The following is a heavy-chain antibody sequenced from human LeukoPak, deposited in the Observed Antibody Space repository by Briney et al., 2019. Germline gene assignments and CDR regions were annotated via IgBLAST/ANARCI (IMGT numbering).Heavy chain of an antibody. D-gene: IGHD3-10*01. CDR3: ARDRAVYGSNAFDI. J-gene: IGHJ3*02. V-gene: IGHV1-2*02. Sequence: ASVKVSCKASGYTFSGYYMHWVRQAPGQGLEWMAWINPNSGGTNYAQKFQGRVTMTRDTSTSTAYMELSRLRSDDTAVYYCARDRAVYGSNAFDIWGQGTMVTVSS. CDR2: INPNSGGT. CDR1: GYTFSGYY.